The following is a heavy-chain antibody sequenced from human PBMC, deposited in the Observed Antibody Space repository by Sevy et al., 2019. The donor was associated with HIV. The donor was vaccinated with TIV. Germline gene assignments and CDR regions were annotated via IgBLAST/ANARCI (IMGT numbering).Heavy chain of an antibody. D-gene: IGHD3-22*01. CDR1: GYTFTGYY. J-gene: IGHJ3*02. CDR2: INPNSGGT. V-gene: IGHV1-2*02. CDR3: ASTGYYYDSSGDRAFDI. Sequence: ASVKVSCKASGYTFTGYYMHWVRQAPGQGLEWMGWINPNSGGTNYAQKFQGRVTMTRDTSISTAYMELSRRRSDDTAVYYCASTGYYYDSSGDRAFDIWGQGTMVTVSS.